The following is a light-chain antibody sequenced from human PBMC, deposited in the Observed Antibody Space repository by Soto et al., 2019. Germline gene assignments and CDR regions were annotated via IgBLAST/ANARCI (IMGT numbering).Light chain of an antibody. Sequence: EIVMTQSPATLSVSPGERATLSCRASQTVRNNYLAWYQQKPGQAPRLLIYGASTRATGIPARFSGSGSGTDFTLTISSLEPEDFAVYYCQQRSNWPRSFGGGTKVDIK. V-gene: IGKV3-11*01. CDR1: QTVRNNY. J-gene: IGKJ4*01. CDR2: GAS. CDR3: QQRSNWPRS.